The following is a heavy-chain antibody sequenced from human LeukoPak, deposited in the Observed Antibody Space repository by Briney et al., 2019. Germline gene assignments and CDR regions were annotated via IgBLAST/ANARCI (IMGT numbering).Heavy chain of an antibody. D-gene: IGHD5/OR15-5a*01. CDR1: GFNFNRDR. CDR3: VRRYYEYNVYDRHFDF. V-gene: IGHV3-74*03. CDR2: IRGDGRIT. J-gene: IGHJ4*02. Sequence: GGSLSLSCAPSGFNFNRDRMLCVREARGEGVVCVSRIRGDGRITTYVHPGQRQFTISRDNAKSTVFLQMNSLRVEDTAVYFCVRRYYEYNVYDRHFDFWGQGIMVTVSS.